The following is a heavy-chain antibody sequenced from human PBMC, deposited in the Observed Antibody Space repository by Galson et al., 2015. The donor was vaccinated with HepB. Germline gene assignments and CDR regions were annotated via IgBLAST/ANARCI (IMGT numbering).Heavy chain of an antibody. V-gene: IGHV3-7*01. CDR3: AGGRVSGLVDY. Sequence: SLRLSCAASGFTFSSYWMSWVRQAPGKGLEWVANIKQDGSEKYYVDSVKGRFTISRDNAKNSLYLQMNSLRAEDTAVYYCAGGRVSGLVDYWGQGTLVTVSS. CDR1: GFTFSSYW. D-gene: IGHD1-26*01. CDR2: IKQDGSEK. J-gene: IGHJ4*02.